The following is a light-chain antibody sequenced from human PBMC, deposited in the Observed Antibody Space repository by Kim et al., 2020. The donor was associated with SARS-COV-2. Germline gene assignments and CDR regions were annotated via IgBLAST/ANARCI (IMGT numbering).Light chain of an antibody. CDR2: YNS. V-gene: IGLV3-21*04. Sequence: PRKTARVTGGGGNIGSKPGRWNQQQPGQAPVLVIYYNSDRPSGIPERFSGSNSGNTATLTISRVEAGDEADYYCQVWNSNSDHPGVFGGGTKVTVL. CDR3: QVWNSNSDHPGV. CDR1: NIGSKP. J-gene: IGLJ3*02.